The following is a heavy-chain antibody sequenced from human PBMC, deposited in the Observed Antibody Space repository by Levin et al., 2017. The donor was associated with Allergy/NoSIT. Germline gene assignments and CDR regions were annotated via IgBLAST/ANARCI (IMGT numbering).Heavy chain of an antibody. CDR2: IYYSGST. D-gene: IGHD6-13*01. J-gene: IGHJ5*02. Sequence: ASETLSLTCTVSGGSISSYYWSWIRQPPGKGLEWIGYIYYSGSTNYNPSLKSRVTISVDTSKNQFSLKLSSVTAADTAVYYCARFNRGGGEQQLVVFDPWGQGTLVTVSS. CDR1: GGSISSYY. CDR3: ARFNRGGGEQQLVVFDP. V-gene: IGHV4-59*01.